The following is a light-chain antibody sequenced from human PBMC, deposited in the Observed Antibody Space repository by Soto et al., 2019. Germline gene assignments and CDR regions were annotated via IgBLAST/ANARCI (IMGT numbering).Light chain of an antibody. CDR2: GAS. J-gene: IGKJ2*03. CDR1: QSVSSSN. V-gene: IGKV3-20*01. CDR3: QQYGSSPVS. Sequence: EIVLTQSPGTLSLSPGERATLSCRASQSVSSSNLAWYQHKPGQPPRLVMYGASSRATGIPDRFSGSGSGTDFTLTISRLEPEDFAIYNCQQYGSSPVSFGQGTKLEIK.